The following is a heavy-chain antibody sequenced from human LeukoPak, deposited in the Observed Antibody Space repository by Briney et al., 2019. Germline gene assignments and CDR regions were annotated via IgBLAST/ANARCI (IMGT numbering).Heavy chain of an antibody. D-gene: IGHD4-17*01. CDR2: IYYTGST. Sequence: SETLSLTCIVSGGSISSYYWSWIRQPPGKGLEWIGYIYYTGSTNYNPSLKSRVTISVDTSKNQLSLKLRSVTAADTAVYYCARSDYYNYYYYYGMDVWGQGTTVTVSS. J-gene: IGHJ6*02. CDR3: ARSDYYNYYYYYGMDV. CDR1: GGSISSYY. V-gene: IGHV4-59*08.